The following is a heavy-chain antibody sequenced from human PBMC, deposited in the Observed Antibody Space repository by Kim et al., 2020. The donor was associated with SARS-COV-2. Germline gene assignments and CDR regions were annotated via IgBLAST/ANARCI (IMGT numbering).Heavy chain of an antibody. J-gene: IGHJ5*02. V-gene: IGHV4-39*01. CDR3: ATPSGMYRSSP. CDR1: GGSISSGSYY. CDR2: IYYSGST. D-gene: IGHD6-13*01. Sequence: SETLSLTCTVSGGSISSGSYYWAWIRQPPGKGLEWIGSIYYSGSTYYSPSLKSRVTISVDTSTNQFSLKLNSVTAADTAVYYCATPSGMYRSSPWGQGTLVTVSS.